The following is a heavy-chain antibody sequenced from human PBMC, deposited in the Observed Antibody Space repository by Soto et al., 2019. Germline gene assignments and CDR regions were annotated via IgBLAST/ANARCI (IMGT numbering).Heavy chain of an antibody. CDR2: ISYGGNTE. CDR3: VSEEFEAGGGHFGC. J-gene: IGHJ4*02. D-gene: IGHD2-8*02. V-gene: IGHV3-30-3*01. Sequence: QVQVVESGGGVVQPGGSLRLSCAASGFTFSTSAMHWVRQAPGKGLEWMAAISYGGNTEYYADSVKGRFSVSRDISESTLYMQRICLRTEDTAVYYCVSEEFEAGGGHFGCWGQGTLVSVSS. CDR1: GFTFSTSA.